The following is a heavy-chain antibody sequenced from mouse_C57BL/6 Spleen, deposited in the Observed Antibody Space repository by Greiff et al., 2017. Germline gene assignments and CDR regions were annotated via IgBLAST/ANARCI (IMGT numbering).Heavy chain of an antibody. CDR1: GYTFTSYN. V-gene: IGHV1-12*01. Sequence: SGAELVRPGASVKMSCKASGYTFTSYNMHWVKQTPRQGLEWIGAIYPGNGGTSYNQKFKGKATLTVDKSSSTAYMQLSSLTSEDSAVYFGARVDDGYPYYFDYWGQGTTLTVSS. CDR2: IYPGNGGT. D-gene: IGHD2-3*01. J-gene: IGHJ2*01. CDR3: ARVDDGYPYYFDY.